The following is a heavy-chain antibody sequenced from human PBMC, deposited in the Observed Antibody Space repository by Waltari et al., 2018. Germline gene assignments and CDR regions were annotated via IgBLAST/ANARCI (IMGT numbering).Heavy chain of an antibody. CDR3: ARVLMNDAFDI. Sequence: QVQLVQSGAEVKKPGASVKVSCKASGYSFNDYYIHWVRQAPGQGLEWRGWINPKNGVRKFTQKLQGRVTMTRDTTISTAYMELSSLRSDDTAVYYCARVLMNDAFDIWGPGTMVTVSS. CDR2: INPKNGVR. J-gene: IGHJ3*02. CDR1: GYSFNDYY. V-gene: IGHV1-2*02.